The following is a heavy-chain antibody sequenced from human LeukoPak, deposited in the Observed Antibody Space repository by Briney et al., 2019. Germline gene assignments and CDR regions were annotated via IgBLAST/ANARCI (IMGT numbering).Heavy chain of an antibody. D-gene: IGHD2-2*01. J-gene: IGHJ4*02. Sequence: GGSLRLSCAASGFTFSIYWMNWVRQAPGKGLVWVSRINSDGSITTYADSVRGRFTISRDNAKSTLYLQMNSLRAEDTAVYYCASSTQISKYADYWGQGALVTVSS. CDR2: INSDGSIT. CDR3: ASSTQISKYADY. CDR1: GFTFSIYW. V-gene: IGHV3-74*01.